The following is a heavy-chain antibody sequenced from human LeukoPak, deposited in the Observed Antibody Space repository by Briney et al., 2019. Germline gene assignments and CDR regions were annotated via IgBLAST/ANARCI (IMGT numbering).Heavy chain of an antibody. D-gene: IGHD3-10*01. CDR3: ARETTPHYGSGSDY. CDR1: GFTFSSYS. V-gene: IGHV3-21*01. J-gene: IGHJ4*02. CDR2: ISSSSSYI. Sequence: GGSLRLSCAASGFTFSSYSMNWVRQAPGKGLEWVSSISSSSSYIYYADSAKGRFTISRDNAKNSLYLQMNSLRAEDTAVYYCARETTPHYGSGSDYWGQGTLVTVSS.